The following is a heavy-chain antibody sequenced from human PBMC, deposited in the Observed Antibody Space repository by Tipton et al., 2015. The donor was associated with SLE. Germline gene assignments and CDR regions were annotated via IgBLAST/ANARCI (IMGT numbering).Heavy chain of an antibody. CDR3: ARARPLAAAGTGELDY. CDR1: GYSISSGYY. Sequence: TLSLTCTVSGYSISSGYYWGWIRQPPGKGLEWIGSIYHSGSTYYNPSLKSRVTISVDTSKNQFSLKLSSVTAADTAVYYCARARPLAAAGTGELDYWGQGTLVTVSS. V-gene: IGHV4-38-2*02. J-gene: IGHJ4*02. D-gene: IGHD6-13*01. CDR2: IYHSGST.